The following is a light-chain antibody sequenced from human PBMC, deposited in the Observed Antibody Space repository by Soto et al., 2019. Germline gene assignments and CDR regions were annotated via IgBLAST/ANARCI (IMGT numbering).Light chain of an antibody. Sequence: EVVLSRSPATLSVSPGARATLSCRASQSVSRDLAWYQQKPGQAPRLLIYGASTRATGVPARFSGSGSATEFTLSISSLQSEDVAVYYCQQYGDWPPETFGQGTKLEI. V-gene: IGKV3-15*01. CDR3: QQYGDWPPET. J-gene: IGKJ2*01. CDR2: GAS. CDR1: QSVSRD.